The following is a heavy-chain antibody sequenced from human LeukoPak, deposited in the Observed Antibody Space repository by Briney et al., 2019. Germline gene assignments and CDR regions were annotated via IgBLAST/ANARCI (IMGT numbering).Heavy chain of an antibody. CDR3: ARRRLRGYDILTGYSSRGGSYYFDY. V-gene: IGHV4-34*01. D-gene: IGHD3-9*01. CDR2: INHSGST. Sequence: SETLSLTCAVYGGSFSGYYWSWIRQPPGKGLEWIGEINHSGSTNYNPSLKSRVTISVDTSKNQFSLKLSSVTAADTAVYYCARRRLRGYDILTGYSSRGGSYYFDYWGQGTLVTVSS. J-gene: IGHJ4*02. CDR1: GGSFSGYY.